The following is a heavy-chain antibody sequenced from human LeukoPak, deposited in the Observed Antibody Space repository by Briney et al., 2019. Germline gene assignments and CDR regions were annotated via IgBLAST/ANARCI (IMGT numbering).Heavy chain of an antibody. J-gene: IGHJ4*02. D-gene: IGHD1-26*01. Sequence: GGSLRLSCAASGFTFSSYAMHWVRQAPGKGLEWVAVISYDGSNKYYADSVKGRFTISRDNFRNTLYLQMNSLRAEDTAVYYCARVRVGAYYFDYWGQGTLVTVSS. V-gene: IGHV3-30-3*01. CDR3: ARVRVGAYYFDY. CDR1: GFTFSSYA. CDR2: ISYDGSNK.